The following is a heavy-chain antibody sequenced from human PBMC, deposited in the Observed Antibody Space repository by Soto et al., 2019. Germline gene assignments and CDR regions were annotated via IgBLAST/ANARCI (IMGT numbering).Heavy chain of an antibody. V-gene: IGHV4-30-4*01. D-gene: IGHD4-17*01. CDR3: ARDNGDWRTFDY. CDR2: IYHSGRI. Sequence: SETLSLTCTASGGSISTENYYWSWVRQHPGKALEWIGYIYHSGRIYYNPSLKSRVTISVDTSKNQFSLKLTSVTAADTAVYYCARDNGDWRTFDYWGQGTLVTVSS. CDR1: GGSISTENYY. J-gene: IGHJ4*02.